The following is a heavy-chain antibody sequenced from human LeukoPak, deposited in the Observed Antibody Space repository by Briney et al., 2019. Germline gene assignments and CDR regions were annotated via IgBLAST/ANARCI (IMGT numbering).Heavy chain of an antibody. CDR3: AKDGGIVVVPAPIDY. V-gene: IGHV3-30*02. CDR2: IRYDGSNK. J-gene: IGHJ4*02. CDR1: GFTFSSYG. Sequence: PGGSLRLSCAASGFTFSSYGMHWVRQAPGKGLEWVAFIRYDGSNKYYADSVKGRFTISRDNSKNTLYLQMNSLRAEDTAVYYCAKDGGIVVVPAPIDYWGQGTLVTVS. D-gene: IGHD2-2*01.